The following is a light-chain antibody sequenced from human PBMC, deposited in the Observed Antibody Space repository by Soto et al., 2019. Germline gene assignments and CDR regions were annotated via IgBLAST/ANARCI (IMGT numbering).Light chain of an antibody. Sequence: EIVLTQSPGTLSLSPGERATLSCRASQSVSSFYLAWYQQRSGQAPSLLIYGASTRATGIPDTFSGSGSGTDFISAISRLETEDWAVYYCQQYGDWPRNFGRGTKVESK. CDR2: GAS. V-gene: IGKV3-20*01. J-gene: IGKJ1*01. CDR1: QSVSSFY. CDR3: QQYGDWPRN.